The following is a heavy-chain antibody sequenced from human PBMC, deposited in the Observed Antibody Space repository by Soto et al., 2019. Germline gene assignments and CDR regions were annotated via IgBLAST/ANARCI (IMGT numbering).Heavy chain of an antibody. CDR1: GGSFSAYW. CDR2: INHSGST. D-gene: IGHD3-10*01. Sequence: TSETLSLTCAVYGGSFSAYWWSWIRQPPGKGLEWIGEINHSGSTNYNPSLKNRVTISVDTSRSEFSLKLSSVTAADTAVYYCARQYYFGSGSYYTRPFDFCGQGTLVTVSS. CDR3: ARQYYFGSGSYYTRPFDF. V-gene: IGHV4-34*01. J-gene: IGHJ4*02.